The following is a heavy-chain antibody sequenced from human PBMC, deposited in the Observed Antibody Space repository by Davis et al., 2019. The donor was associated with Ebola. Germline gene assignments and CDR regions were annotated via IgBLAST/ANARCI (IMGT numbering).Heavy chain of an antibody. CDR3: ARDKASVTTDWFDP. V-gene: IGHV1-69*13. CDR1: GGTFSSYA. D-gene: IGHD4-17*01. Sequence: AASVKVSCKASGGTFSSYAISWIRQAPGQGPEWMGGIIPLLGTSHYTQRFQGRVTFSADESSSTASMELSRLGSDDTAVYYCARDKASVTTDWFDPWGQGTLVTVSS. CDR2: IIPLLGTS. J-gene: IGHJ5*02.